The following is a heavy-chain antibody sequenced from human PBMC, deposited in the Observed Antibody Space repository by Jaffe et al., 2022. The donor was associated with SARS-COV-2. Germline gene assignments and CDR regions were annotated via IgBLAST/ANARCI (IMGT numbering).Heavy chain of an antibody. CDR2: INAGNGNT. J-gene: IGHJ4*02. CDR1: GYTFTSYA. D-gene: IGHD3-10*01. Sequence: QVQLVQSGAEVKKPGASVKVSCKASGYTFTSYAMHWVRQAPGQRLEWMGWINAGNGNTKYSQKFQGRVTITRDTSASTAYMELSSLRSEDTAVYYCARDFNGSGSYYFDYWGQGTLVTVSS. CDR3: ARDFNGSGSYYFDY. V-gene: IGHV1-3*01.